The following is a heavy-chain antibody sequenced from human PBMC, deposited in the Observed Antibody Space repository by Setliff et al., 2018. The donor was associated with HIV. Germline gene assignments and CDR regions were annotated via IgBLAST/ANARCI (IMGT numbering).Heavy chain of an antibody. CDR2: ISYDGSNK. V-gene: IGHV3-30-3*01. D-gene: IGHD1-7*01. CDR1: GFTFSSYA. CDR3: AREGTTMTDYYFDY. J-gene: IGHJ4*02. Sequence: SLRLSCAASGFTFSSYAMHWVRQAPGKGLEWVAVISYDGSNKYYADSVKGRFTISRDNAKNSLYLQMNSLRAEDTAVYYCAREGTTMTDYYFDYWGQGTLVTVSS.